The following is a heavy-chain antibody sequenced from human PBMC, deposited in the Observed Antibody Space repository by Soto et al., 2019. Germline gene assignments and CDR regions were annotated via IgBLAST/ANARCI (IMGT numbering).Heavy chain of an antibody. CDR1: GFIFRSYA. CDR2: ISYDGSNK. J-gene: IGHJ4*02. V-gene: IGHV3-30-3*01. Sequence: VQLVESGGGVVQPGRSLRLYCAASGFIFRSYAMHWVRQAPGKGLEWVAVISYDGSNKYYAGSVKGRFTISRDNSKNTLFLQMSSLRAEDTAVYYCARPPPGGGIAARLYDFWGQGTLVTVSS. CDR3: ARPPPGGGIAARLYDF. D-gene: IGHD6-6*01.